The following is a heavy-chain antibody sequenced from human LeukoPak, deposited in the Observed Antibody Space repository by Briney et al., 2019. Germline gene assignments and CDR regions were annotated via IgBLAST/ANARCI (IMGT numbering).Heavy chain of an antibody. J-gene: IGHJ4*02. V-gene: IGHV1-2*02. Sequence: ASVEVSCKASGYTFTGYYMHWVRQAPGQGLEWMGWINPNSGGTNYAQKFQGRVTMTRDTSISTAYMELSRLRSDDTAVYYCASAWGRYDSSGPGGGFDYWGQGTLVTVSS. CDR1: GYTFTGYY. CDR3: ASAWGRYDSSGPGGGFDY. CDR2: INPNSGGT. D-gene: IGHD3-22*01.